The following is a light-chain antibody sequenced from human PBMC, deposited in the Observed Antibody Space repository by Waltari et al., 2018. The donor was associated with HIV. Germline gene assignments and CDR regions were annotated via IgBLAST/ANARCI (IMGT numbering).Light chain of an antibody. V-gene: IGLV2-8*01. Sequence: QSALTQPPSASGSPGQSVTISCTGTSSDVRAYNYVSWYQHHPGKAPKPVIKEVRKRPSGVPARFSGPKSGDSASLTVSGLQSEDEADYYCTSYAGNNHYIIFGGGTKRTVL. CDR1: SSDVRAYNY. CDR3: TSYAGNNHYII. CDR2: EVR. J-gene: IGLJ2*01.